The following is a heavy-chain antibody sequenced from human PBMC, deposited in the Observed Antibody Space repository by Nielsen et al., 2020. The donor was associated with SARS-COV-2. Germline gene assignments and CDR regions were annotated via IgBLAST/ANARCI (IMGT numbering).Heavy chain of an antibody. Sequence: SGPTLVKPTETLTLTCTVSGFSLSSARMGVGWIRQPPGRALESLAHIFSNDEKSYSTSLKSRLTISKDTSKSQVVLTMTNMDPVDTATYYCARIQQELRLFYFYYSMDVWGKGTTVTVSS. CDR1: GFSLSSARMG. CDR2: IFSNDEK. D-gene: IGHD1-7*01. V-gene: IGHV2-26*01. CDR3: ARIQQELRLFYFYYSMDV. J-gene: IGHJ6*03.